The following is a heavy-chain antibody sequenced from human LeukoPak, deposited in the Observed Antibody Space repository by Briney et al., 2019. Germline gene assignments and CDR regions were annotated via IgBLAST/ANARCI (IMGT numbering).Heavy chain of an antibody. Sequence: PGGSLRLSCAASGFTVSSNYMSWVRQAPGKGLEWVSVSYSGGSSYYADSVKGRFTTSRDNSKNTLYLQMNTLRAEDTAVYFCAREEHYRRYFALWGRGTLVTVSS. D-gene: IGHD3-16*02. CDR2: SYSGGSS. V-gene: IGHV3-53*01. J-gene: IGHJ2*01. CDR1: GFTVSSNY. CDR3: AREEHYRRYFAL.